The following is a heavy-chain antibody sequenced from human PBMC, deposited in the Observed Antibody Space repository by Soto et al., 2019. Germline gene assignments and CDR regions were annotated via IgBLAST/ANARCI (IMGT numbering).Heavy chain of an antibody. D-gene: IGHD3-10*01. J-gene: IGHJ3*02. Sequence: GGSLRLSCAASGFTFSSYWMHWVHQAPGKGLVWVSRINSDGSSTSYADSVKGRFTISRDNAKNTLYLQMNSLRAEDTAVYYCARGYSGLPEYDAFDIWGQGTMVTVSS. V-gene: IGHV3-74*01. CDR3: ARGYSGLPEYDAFDI. CDR1: GFTFSSYW. CDR2: INSDGSST.